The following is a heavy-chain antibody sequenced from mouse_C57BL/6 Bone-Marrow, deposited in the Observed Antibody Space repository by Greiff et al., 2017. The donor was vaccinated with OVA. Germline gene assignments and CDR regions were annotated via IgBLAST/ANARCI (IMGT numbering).Heavy chain of an antibody. CDR1: GFPLTSYG. CDR2: IWSGGST. CDR3: AIYGSRAWFAY. V-gene: IGHV2-4*01. J-gene: IGHJ3*01. Sequence: QVQLKESGPGLVQPSQSLSITCTVSGFPLTSYGVHWVRQPPGTGLEWLGVIWSGGSTDYNAAFISRLSISKDNSKSQVFFKMNSLQADATAIYYCAIYGSRAWFAYWGQGTLVTVSA. D-gene: IGHD1-1*01.